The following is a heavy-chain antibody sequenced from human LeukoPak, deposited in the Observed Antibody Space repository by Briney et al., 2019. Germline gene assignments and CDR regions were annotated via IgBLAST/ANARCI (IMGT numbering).Heavy chain of an antibody. CDR1: GFTFGSYA. D-gene: IGHD4-17*01. J-gene: IGHJ6*02. V-gene: IGHV3-30-3*01. CDR3: ARDRSDYGDFVYYYGMDV. CDR2: ISYDGSNK. Sequence: GGSLRLSCAASGFTFGSYAMHWVRQAPGKGLEWVAVISYDGSNKYYADSVKGRFTISRDNSKNTLYLQMNSLRAEDTAVYYCARDRSDYGDFVYYYGMDVWGQGTTVTVSS.